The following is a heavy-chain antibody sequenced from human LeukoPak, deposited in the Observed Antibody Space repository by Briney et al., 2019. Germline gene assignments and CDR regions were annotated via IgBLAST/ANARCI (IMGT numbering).Heavy chain of an antibody. CDR1: GGSISSNSFY. J-gene: IGHJ5*02. CDR3: ARKKAAPGRVEWFDP. D-gene: IGHD6-13*01. V-gene: IGHV4-39*01. CDR2: IYYSGST. Sequence: SETLSLTCTVSGGSISSNSFYWGWIRQPPGKGLEWVANIYYSGSTFYNPSLKSRVTIFADTSKNQFSLRLSSVTAADTAVYYCARKKAAPGRVEWFDPWGQGTLVTVSS.